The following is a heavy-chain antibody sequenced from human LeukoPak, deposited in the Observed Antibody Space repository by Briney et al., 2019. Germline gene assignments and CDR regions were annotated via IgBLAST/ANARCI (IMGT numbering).Heavy chain of an antibody. CDR3: ARGKEEYGVTTSGGLYNWFDP. J-gene: IGHJ5*02. V-gene: IGHV3-30-3*01. Sequence: PGGSLRLSCAASGFTFSSYAMHWVRQAPGKGLEWVAVISYDGSNKYYADSVKGRFTISRDNSKNTLYLQMNSLRAEDTAVFYCARGKEEYGVTTSGGLYNWFDPWGQGTLVTVSS. CDR2: ISYDGSNK. CDR1: GFTFSSYA. D-gene: IGHD4-17*01.